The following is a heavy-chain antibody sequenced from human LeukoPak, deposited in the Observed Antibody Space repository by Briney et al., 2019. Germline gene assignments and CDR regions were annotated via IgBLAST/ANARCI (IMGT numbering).Heavy chain of an antibody. V-gene: IGHV4-30-4*01. J-gene: IGHJ3*02. Sequence: SETLSLTCTVSGGSISSGDYYWSWIRQPPGKGLGWIGYIYYSGSTYYNPSLKSRVTISVDTSKNQFSLKLSSVTAADTAVYYCARGDGRFGPDIWGQGTMVTVSS. D-gene: IGHD3-10*01. CDR3: ARGDGRFGPDI. CDR2: IYYSGST. CDR1: GGSISSGDYY.